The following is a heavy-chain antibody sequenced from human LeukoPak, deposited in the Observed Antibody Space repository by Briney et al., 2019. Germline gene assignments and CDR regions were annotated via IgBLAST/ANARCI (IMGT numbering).Heavy chain of an antibody. CDR2: INSDGSST. J-gene: IGHJ6*04. Sequence: GGSLRLSCAASGFTFSSYWMHWVRQAPGKGLVWVSRINSDGSSTGYADSVKGRFTISRDNAKNTLYLQMNSLRAEDTAVYYCARGKIYCSSTSCLGDYGMDVWGKGTTVTVSS. V-gene: IGHV3-74*01. CDR1: GFTFSSYW. CDR3: ARGKIYCSSTSCLGDYGMDV. D-gene: IGHD2-2*01.